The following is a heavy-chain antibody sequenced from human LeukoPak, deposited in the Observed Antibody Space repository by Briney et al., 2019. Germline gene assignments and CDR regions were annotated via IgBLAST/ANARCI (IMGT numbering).Heavy chain of an antibody. D-gene: IGHD3-10*01. V-gene: IGHV3-21*01. J-gene: IGHJ5*02. CDR1: GFTFSSYS. Sequence: GGSLRLSCAASGFTFSSYSMNWVRQAPGKGLEWVSSISSSSSYIYYADSVKGRFTISRDNAKNSLNLQMNSLRAEDTAVYYCARDLSYYGSGNWFDPWGQGTLVTVSS. CDR3: ARDLSYYGSGNWFDP. CDR2: ISSSSSYI.